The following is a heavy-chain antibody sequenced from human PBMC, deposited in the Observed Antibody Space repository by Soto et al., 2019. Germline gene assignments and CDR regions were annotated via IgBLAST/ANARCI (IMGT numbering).Heavy chain of an antibody. CDR2: IIPILTTP. CDR3: ATSVGIAPTGEDGMVV. D-gene: IGHD2-8*02. V-gene: IGHV1-69*01. J-gene: IGHJ6*02. CDR1: GGTFSIYG. Sequence: QVQLVQSGAEVKKTGSSVKVSCKASGGTFSIYGFSWVRQAPGQGPEWIGGIIPILTTPNYAQKFQGRVTLVADESTTTVYMELSSLKFEDTAVYYCATSVGIAPTGEDGMVVWGHGTSVTVSS.